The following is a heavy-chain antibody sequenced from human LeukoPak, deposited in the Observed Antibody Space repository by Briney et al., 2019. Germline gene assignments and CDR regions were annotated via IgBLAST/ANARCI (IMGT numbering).Heavy chain of an antibody. D-gene: IGHD4-17*01. CDR2: ITGNHGAT. CDR1: GFTFSSFA. Sequence: GGSLRLSCAASGFTFSSFAMTWVRQAPGKGLEWVSSITGNHGATYNEDLVRGRFTISRDNSQNTLYLQIDSLSAEDTAVYYCTKDPNGDYVGAFDPWGQGTLVTVSS. V-gene: IGHV3-23*01. J-gene: IGHJ5*02. CDR3: TKDPNGDYVGAFDP.